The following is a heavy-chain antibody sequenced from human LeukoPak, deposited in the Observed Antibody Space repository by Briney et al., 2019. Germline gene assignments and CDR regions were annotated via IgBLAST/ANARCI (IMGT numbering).Heavy chain of an antibody. D-gene: IGHD4-17*01. CDR1: GFIFGDYA. CDR2: IRSNVHGGTT. V-gene: IGHV3-49*03. J-gene: IGHJ4*02. Sequence: GGSLRLSCTASGFIFGDYAMSWFRQAPGKGLEWVGLIRSNVHGGTTEYAASVKGRFTISRDDSKRIAYLQMNSLKTEDTALYYCTRLRSGYIDFWGQGTLVTVSS. CDR3: TRLRSGYIDF.